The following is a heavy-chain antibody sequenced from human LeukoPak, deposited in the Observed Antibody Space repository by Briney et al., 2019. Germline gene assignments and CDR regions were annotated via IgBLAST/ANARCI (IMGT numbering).Heavy chain of an antibody. J-gene: IGHJ6*02. Sequence: SVKVSCKASGYTFTSYAINWVRQAPGQGLEWMGGIIPMFETANYAQKFQGRVTITADASTRTAYMELSSLTSDDTAVYYCGRSRVVVIATGYYYYAMDAWGQGTTVTVSS. CDR2: IIPMFETA. D-gene: IGHD3-22*01. CDR1: GYTFTSYA. CDR3: GRSRVVVIATGYYYYAMDA. V-gene: IGHV1-69*13.